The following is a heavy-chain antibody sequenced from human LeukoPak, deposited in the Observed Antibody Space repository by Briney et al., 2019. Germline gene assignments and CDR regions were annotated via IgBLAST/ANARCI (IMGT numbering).Heavy chain of an antibody. Sequence: GGSLRLSCAASGFTFSSYDMSWVRQAPGKGLEWVSAISGSGGSTYYADSVKGRFTISRDNSKNTLYLQMNSLRAEDTAVYYCAASSRLYEMATLSYWGQGTLVTVSS. D-gene: IGHD5-24*01. J-gene: IGHJ4*02. CDR2: ISGSGGST. V-gene: IGHV3-23*01. CDR3: AASSRLYEMATLSY. CDR1: GFTFSSYD.